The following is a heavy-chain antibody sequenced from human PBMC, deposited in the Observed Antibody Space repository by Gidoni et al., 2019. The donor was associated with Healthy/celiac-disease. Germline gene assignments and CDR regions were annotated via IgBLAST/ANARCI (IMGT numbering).Heavy chain of an antibody. D-gene: IGHD5-18*01. CDR1: GFTFSSYA. CDR3: AKGGWNSYGYWYFDL. CDR2: ISGSGGST. V-gene: IGHV3-23*01. Sequence: EVQLLESGGGLVQPGGSLRLSCAASGFTFSSYAMSWVRQAPGKGLEWGSAISGSGGSTYYADSVKGRFTISRDNSKNTLYLQMNSLRAEDTAVYYCAKGGWNSYGYWYFDLWGRGTLVTVSS. J-gene: IGHJ2*01.